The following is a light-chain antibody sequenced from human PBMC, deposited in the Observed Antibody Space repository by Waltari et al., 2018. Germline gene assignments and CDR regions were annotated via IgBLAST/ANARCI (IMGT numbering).Light chain of an antibody. CDR1: SSNIGAGND. V-gene: IGLV1-40*01. J-gene: IGLJ3*02. CDR2: ADN. CDR3: QSYDSSLSGPWV. Sequence: SSNIGAGNDIHWYQQLPGTAPKLLIYADNNRPSGVPDRFSGSKSGTSASLAITGLQAEDEADYYCQSYDSSLSGPWVFGGGTKLTVL.